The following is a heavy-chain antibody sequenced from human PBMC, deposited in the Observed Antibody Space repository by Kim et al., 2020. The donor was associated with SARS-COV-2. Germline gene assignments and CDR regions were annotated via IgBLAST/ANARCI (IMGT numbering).Heavy chain of an antibody. CDR3: TTDIGRIAAAVSAPAGNWYFDL. CDR1: GFTFSNAW. V-gene: IGHV3-15*01. J-gene: IGHJ2*01. D-gene: IGHD6-13*01. Sequence: GGSLRLSCAASGFTFSNAWMSWVRQAPGKGLEWVGRIKSKTDGGTTDYAAPVKGRFTISRDDSKNTLYLQMNSLKTEDTAVYYCTTDIGRIAAAVSAPAGNWYFDLWGRGTLVTVSS. CDR2: IKSKTDGGTT.